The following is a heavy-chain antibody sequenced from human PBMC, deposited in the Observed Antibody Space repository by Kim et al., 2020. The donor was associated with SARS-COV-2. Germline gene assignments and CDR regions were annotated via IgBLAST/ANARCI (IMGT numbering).Heavy chain of an antibody. V-gene: IGHV4-39*01. Sequence: GSLSLTCTVSGGSISSSSYYWGWIRQPPGKGLEWIGNIYYSGSTYYNPSLKSRVTISVDTSKNQFSLKLSSVTAADTAVYYCASRWVTMIVVVTCVDA. CDR2: IYYSGST. CDR3: ASRWVTMIVVVTCVDA. J-gene: IGHJ3*01. D-gene: IGHD3-22*01. CDR1: GGSISSSSYY.